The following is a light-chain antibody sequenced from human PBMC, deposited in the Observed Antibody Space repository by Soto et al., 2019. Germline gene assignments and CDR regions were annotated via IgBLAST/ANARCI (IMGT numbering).Light chain of an antibody. Sequence: LTQSPATLSLSPGEGATLSCRASQGITSYLAWYQQKPGKAPKLLIYAASALQTGVSSRFSGSGYGTDFALTISNLQPEDFATYFCQQLYSYPLTFGGGTTVEF. CDR3: QQLYSYPLT. V-gene: IGKV1-9*01. CDR2: AAS. CDR1: QGITSY. J-gene: IGKJ4*01.